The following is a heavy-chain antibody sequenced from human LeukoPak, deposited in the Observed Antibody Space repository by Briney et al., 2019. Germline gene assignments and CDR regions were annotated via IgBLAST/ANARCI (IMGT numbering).Heavy chain of an antibody. CDR2: IXSSGST. D-gene: IGHD6-6*01. V-gene: IGHV4-59*10. J-gene: IGHJ6*03. Sequence: GGSIXSYXXXWIGQPXGKGXXXVXRIXSSGSTNYNPSLNSRLTMSVDTSNNHFSLKLSSVTAADTAVYYCARVISSIAARNYYYMDVWGKGTTVTVSS. CDR1: GGSIXSYX. CDR3: ARVISSIAARNYYYMDV.